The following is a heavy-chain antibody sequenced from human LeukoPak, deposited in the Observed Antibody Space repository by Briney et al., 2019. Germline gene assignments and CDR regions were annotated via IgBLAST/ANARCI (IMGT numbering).Heavy chain of an antibody. D-gene: IGHD3-9*01. CDR1: GGSFSGYY. V-gene: IGHV4-34*01. Sequence: SETLSLTCAVYGGSFSGYYWSWIRQPPGKGLEWIGSIYYSGSTYYNPSLKSRVTISVDTSKNQFSLKLSSVTAADTAVYYCARAYDILTGYPFHYWGQGTLVTVSS. CDR3: ARAYDILTGYPFHY. CDR2: IYYSGST. J-gene: IGHJ4*02.